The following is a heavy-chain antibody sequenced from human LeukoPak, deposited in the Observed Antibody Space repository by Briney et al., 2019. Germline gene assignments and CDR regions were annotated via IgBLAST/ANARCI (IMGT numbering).Heavy chain of an antibody. CDR2: IYSGGST. V-gene: IGHV3-53*01. D-gene: IGHD3-10*01. CDR3: ARDRRERGFREFHYYYYYMDV. J-gene: IGHJ6*03. Sequence: PGGSLRLSCAASGFTVSSNYMSWVRQAPGKGLEWVSVIYSGGSTYYADSVKGRFTISRDNSKNTLYLQMNNLRAEDTAVYYCARDRRERGFREFHYYYYYMDVWSKGTTVTVSS. CDR1: GFTVSSNY.